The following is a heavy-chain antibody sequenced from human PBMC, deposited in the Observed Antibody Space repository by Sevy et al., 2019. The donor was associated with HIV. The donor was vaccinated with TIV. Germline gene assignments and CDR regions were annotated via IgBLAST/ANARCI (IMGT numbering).Heavy chain of an antibody. V-gene: IGHV1-2*02. CDR2: INPNSGDT. CDR1: GYSFTAYY. Sequence: ASVKVSCKASGYSFTAYYMHWVRQAPGHGLEWMGWINPNSGDTEYAQKVQGRVTMTTDTSINTAYMEVSRLRSDETAVFYCARDRMIFGGQGGMDVWGQGTTVTVSS. J-gene: IGHJ6*02. CDR3: ARDRMIFGGQGGMDV. D-gene: IGHD3-3*01.